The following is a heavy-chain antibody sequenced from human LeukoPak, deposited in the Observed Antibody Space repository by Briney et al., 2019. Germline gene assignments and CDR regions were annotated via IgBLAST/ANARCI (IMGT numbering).Heavy chain of an antibody. D-gene: IGHD5-12*01. Sequence: SSETLSLTCTVYGGSSSGYYWSWIRQPPGKGLEWIGEINHSGSTNYNPSLKSRVTISVDTSRNQFSLKLSSVTAADTAVYYCARRPRITLYYGMDVWGQGTTVTVSS. CDR1: GGSSSGYY. CDR3: ARRPRITLYYGMDV. J-gene: IGHJ6*02. CDR2: INHSGST. V-gene: IGHV4-34*01.